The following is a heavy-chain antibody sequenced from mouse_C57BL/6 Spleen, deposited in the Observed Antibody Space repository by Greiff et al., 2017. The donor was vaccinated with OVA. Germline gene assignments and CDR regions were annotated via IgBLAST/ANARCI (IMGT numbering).Heavy chain of an antibody. J-gene: IGHJ2*01. CDR2: ISSGGSYT. Sequence: DVMLVESGGDLVKPGGSLKLSCAASGFTFSSYGMSWVRQTPDTRLEWVATISSGGSYTYYPDSVKGRFTISRDNAKNTLYLQMSSLKSEDKAMYYCARQDYGSRYFDYWGQGTTLTVSS. V-gene: IGHV5-6*02. CDR1: GFTFSSYG. D-gene: IGHD1-1*01. CDR3: ARQDYGSRYFDY.